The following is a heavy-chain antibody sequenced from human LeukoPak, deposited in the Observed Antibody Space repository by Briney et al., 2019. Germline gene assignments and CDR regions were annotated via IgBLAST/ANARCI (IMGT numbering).Heavy chain of an antibody. V-gene: IGHV4-38-2*02. CDR3: ARDNARALFDY. CDR2: IYHGGST. D-gene: IGHD5-24*01. Sequence: PSETLSLTCAVSGYSISSGYYWGWIRQPPGKGLEWIGNIYHGGSTYYNPSLKSRVTISVDTSKNQFSLKLSSVTAADTAVYYCARDNARALFDYWGQGTLVTVSS. CDR1: GYSISSGYY. J-gene: IGHJ4*02.